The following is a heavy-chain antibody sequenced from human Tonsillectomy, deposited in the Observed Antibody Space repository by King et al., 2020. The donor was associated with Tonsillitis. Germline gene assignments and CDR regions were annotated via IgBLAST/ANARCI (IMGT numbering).Heavy chain of an antibody. J-gene: IGHJ3*02. Sequence: QLVQSGAEVKKPGSSVKVSCKTSGGTFSSYAIGWVRHAPGQGLEWMGRIIPVLDIVNYAQYFQGRVTITADKSTSTAYMELSSLRSEDTAVYYCARGLAVAAAFDIWGQGTMVTVSS. CDR3: ARGLAVAAAFDI. D-gene: IGHD6-19*01. CDR1: GGTFSSYA. CDR2: IIPVLDIV. V-gene: IGHV1-69*09.